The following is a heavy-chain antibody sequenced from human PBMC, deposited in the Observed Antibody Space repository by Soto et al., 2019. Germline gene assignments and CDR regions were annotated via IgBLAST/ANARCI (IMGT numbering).Heavy chain of an antibody. CDR2: IDPSDSQT. Sequence: PGESLKISCKGSGYSFAGYWITWVRQKPGKGLEWMGRIDPSDSQTCYSPSFRGHVTISVTKSITTVFLQWSSLGASDTAMYYCARQIYDSDSGPNFQYYFDSWGQGTLVTVSS. J-gene: IGHJ4*02. CDR3: ARQIYDSDSGPNFQYYFDS. V-gene: IGHV5-10-1*01. D-gene: IGHD3-22*01. CDR1: GYSFAGYW.